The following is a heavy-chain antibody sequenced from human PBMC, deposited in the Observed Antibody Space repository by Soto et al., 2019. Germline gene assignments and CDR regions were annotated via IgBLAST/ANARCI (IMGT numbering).Heavy chain of an antibody. Sequence: GGSLRLSCAASGFTFSSYWMSWVRQAPWKGLEWVANIKQDGSEKYYVDSVKGRFTISRDNAKNSLYLQMNSLRAEDTAVYYCARDKNSSSWYVGIIDPWGQGTLVTVSS. V-gene: IGHV3-7*01. CDR2: IKQDGSEK. J-gene: IGHJ5*02. CDR1: GFTFSSYW. CDR3: ARDKNSSSWYVGIIDP. D-gene: IGHD6-13*01.